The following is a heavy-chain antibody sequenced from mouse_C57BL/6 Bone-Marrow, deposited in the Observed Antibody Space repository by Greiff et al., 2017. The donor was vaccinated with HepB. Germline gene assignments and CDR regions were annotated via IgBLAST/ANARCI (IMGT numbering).Heavy chain of an antibody. D-gene: IGHD1-1*01. CDR1: GYTFTDYY. J-gene: IGHJ2*01. V-gene: IGHV1-76*01. Sequence: VKLQQSGAELVRPGASVKLSCKASGYTFTDYYINWVKQRPGQGLEWIARIYPGSGNTYYNEKFKGKATLTAEKSSSTAYMQLSSLTSEDSAVYFCARAGSSPWYFDYWGQGTTLTVSS. CDR3: ARAGSSPWYFDY. CDR2: IYPGSGNT.